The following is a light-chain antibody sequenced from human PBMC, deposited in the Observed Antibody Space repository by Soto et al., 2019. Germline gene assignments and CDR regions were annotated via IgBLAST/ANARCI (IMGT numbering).Light chain of an antibody. CDR2: EGS. CDR1: SSDVGSYNL. V-gene: IGLV2-23*01. CDR3: CSYAGSSTYVV. Sequence: QSVLTQPASVSGSPGQSITISCTGTSSDVGSYNLVSWYQQHPGKAPKLMIYEGSKRPSGVSNRFSGSKSGNTASLTISGLQAEDEADYYCCSYAGSSTYVVFGGATKLNVL. J-gene: IGLJ2*01.